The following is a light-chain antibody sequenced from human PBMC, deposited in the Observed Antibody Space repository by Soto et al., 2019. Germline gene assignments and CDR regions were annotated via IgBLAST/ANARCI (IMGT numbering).Light chain of an antibody. V-gene: IGKV1-5*01. Sequence: DIQMTQSRSALSASIGDRVVITCRASESISSWLAWYQQKPGKAPKLLIYDVSSLESGVPSRFSGSGSGTEFTLTISSLQSEDFALYYCQQYNDWPLTFGQGTKVDIK. CDR3: QQYNDWPLT. J-gene: IGKJ1*01. CDR2: DVS. CDR1: ESISSW.